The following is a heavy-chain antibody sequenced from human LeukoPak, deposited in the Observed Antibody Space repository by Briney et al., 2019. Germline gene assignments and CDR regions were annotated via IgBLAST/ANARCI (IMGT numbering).Heavy chain of an antibody. CDR2: IYTSGST. V-gene: IGHV4-61*02. J-gene: IGHJ4*02. CDR3: ARDPAPGRYYFDY. Sequence: SETLSLTCTVSGGSISSGSYYWSWIRQPAGKGLEWIGRIYTSGSTNYNPSLKSRVTISVDTSKNQFSLKLSSATAAGTAVYYCARDPAPGRYYFDYWGQGTLVTVSS. CDR1: GGSISSGSYY.